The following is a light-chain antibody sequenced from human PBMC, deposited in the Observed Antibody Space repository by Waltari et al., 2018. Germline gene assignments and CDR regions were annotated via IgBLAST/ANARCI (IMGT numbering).Light chain of an antibody. Sequence: QSVLTQPPSVSGAPGQRVTISCTGSSSNIGARDGVHWYQQLPGTAPRLLIYGNNNRPSGVPDRFSGSQSGTSASLASTGLQAEDEADYYCQSYDGSHVVFGGGTKLTVL. J-gene: IGLJ2*01. V-gene: IGLV1-40*01. CDR1: SSNIGARDG. CDR3: QSYDGSHVV. CDR2: GNN.